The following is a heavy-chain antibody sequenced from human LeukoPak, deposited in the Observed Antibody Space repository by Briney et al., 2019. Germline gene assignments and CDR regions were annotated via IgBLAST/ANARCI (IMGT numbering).Heavy chain of an antibody. CDR1: GFTFDDYA. D-gene: IGHD1-1*01. J-gene: IGHJ3*02. Sequence: SGGSLRLSCAASGFTFDDYAMHWVRQAPGKGLEWVSGISWNSGSIGYADSVKGRFTISRDNAKNSLYLQMNSLRAEDTALYYCAKDIKLERRAFDIWGQGTMVTVSS. V-gene: IGHV3-9*01. CDR2: ISWNSGSI. CDR3: AKDIKLERRAFDI.